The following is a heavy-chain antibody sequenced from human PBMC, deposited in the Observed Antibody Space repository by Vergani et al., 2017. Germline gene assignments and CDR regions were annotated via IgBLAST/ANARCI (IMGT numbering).Heavy chain of an antibody. CDR3: ARFYGGNSFNWFDP. CDR1: GGSFSGYY. J-gene: IGHJ5*02. CDR2: INHSGST. V-gene: IGHV4-34*01. Sequence: QVQLQQWGAGLLKPSETLSLTCAVYGGSFSGYYWSWIRQPPGKGLEWIGEINHSGSTNYNPSLKSRVTISVDTSKNQFSLKLSSVTAADTAVYYCARFYGGNSFNWFDPWGQGTLVTVSS. D-gene: IGHD4-23*01.